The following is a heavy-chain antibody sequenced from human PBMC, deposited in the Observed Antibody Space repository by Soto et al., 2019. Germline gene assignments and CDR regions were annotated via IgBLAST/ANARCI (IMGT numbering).Heavy chain of an antibody. CDR3: ARQIYDSDTGPNFQYYFDS. CDR1: GYSFAGYW. Sequence: GESLKISCKGSGYSFAGYWITWVRQKPGKGLEWMGRIDPSDSQTYYSPSFRGHVTISVTKSITTVFLQWSSLRASDTAMYYCARQIYDSDTGPNFQYYFDSWGQGIPVNVSS. CDR2: IDPSDSQT. J-gene: IGHJ4*02. V-gene: IGHV5-10-1*01. D-gene: IGHD3-22*01.